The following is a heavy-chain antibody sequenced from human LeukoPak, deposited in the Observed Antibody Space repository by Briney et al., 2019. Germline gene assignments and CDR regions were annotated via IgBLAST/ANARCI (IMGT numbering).Heavy chain of an antibody. CDR3: AKIASALPRYSSGQAGRADFDY. J-gene: IGHJ4*02. CDR1: GFTFSSYE. CDR2: ISSSGSII. D-gene: IGHD6-19*01. V-gene: IGHV3-48*03. Sequence: PGGSLRLSCAASGFTFSSYEMNWVRQAPGKGLEWVSYISSSGSIIYVADSVKGRFTISRDNAKNSLYLQMNSLRAEDTAVYYCAKIASALPRYSSGQAGRADFDYWGQGTLVTVSS.